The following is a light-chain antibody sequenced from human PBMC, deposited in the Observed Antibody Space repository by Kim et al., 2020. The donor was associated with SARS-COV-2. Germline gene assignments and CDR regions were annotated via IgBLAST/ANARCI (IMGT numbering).Light chain of an antibody. CDR1: SSNVGAVSD. V-gene: IGLV1-40*01. CDR3: QSYDNSRNDKV. J-gene: IGLJ2*01. Sequence: RFTIPRTGASSNVGAVSDVHLYHNVPGTVPKLLIYANTNRPSGVPDRFSGSKSGTSASLAITGLQPKDVGDYYCQSYDNSRNDKVFGGGTKLTVL. CDR2: ANT.